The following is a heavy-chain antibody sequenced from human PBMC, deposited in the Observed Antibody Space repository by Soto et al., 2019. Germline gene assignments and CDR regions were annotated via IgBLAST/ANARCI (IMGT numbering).Heavy chain of an antibody. CDR3: AKVKFQEWKLFLDA. J-gene: IGHJ5*02. Sequence: EVRLLESGGSLVHPGGSLTLSCAGSGFTFRNYAMMWVRQAPGKGLEWVSVIGDNGGGASYARSVKGRFTISRDNSKDILYLEMNSLRAEDTAVYHCAKVKFQEWKLFLDAWGQGTPVTVSS. CDR2: IGDNGGGA. D-gene: IGHD2-2*03. CDR1: GFTFRNYA. V-gene: IGHV3-23*01.